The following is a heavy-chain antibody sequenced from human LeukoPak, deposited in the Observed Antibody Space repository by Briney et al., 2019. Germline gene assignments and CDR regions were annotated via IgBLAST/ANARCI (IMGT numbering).Heavy chain of an antibody. J-gene: IGHJ6*02. V-gene: IGHV3-23*01. CDR2: ISGSGGST. Sequence: GGSLRLPCAASGFTFSTYWMRWVRQTPGKGLVWVSAISGSGGSTYYADSVKGRFTISRDNSKNTLYLQMNSLRAEDTAVYYCAKVEGYCSGGSCYEADYYGMDVWGQGTTVTVSS. D-gene: IGHD2-15*01. CDR1: GFTFSTYW. CDR3: AKVEGYCSGGSCYEADYYGMDV.